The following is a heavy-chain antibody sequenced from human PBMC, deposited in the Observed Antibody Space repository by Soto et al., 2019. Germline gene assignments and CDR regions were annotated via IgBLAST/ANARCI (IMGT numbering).Heavy chain of an antibody. V-gene: IGHV5-51*01. J-gene: IGHJ3*02. CDR1: GYSFTNYW. Sequence: GESLKISCKGSGYSFTNYWIGWVRQMPVKGLEWMGIIYPGDSVTRYSPSFQGQVTISVDKSISTAYLQWSSLKASDTAMYYCARPSDIVLVPAAIRAFDIWGQGPMVTVSS. CDR2: IYPGDSVT. D-gene: IGHD2-2*01. CDR3: ARPSDIVLVPAAIRAFDI.